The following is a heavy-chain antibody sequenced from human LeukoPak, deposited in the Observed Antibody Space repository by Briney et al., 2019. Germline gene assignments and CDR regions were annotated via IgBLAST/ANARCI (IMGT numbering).Heavy chain of an antibody. V-gene: IGHV3-48*01. CDR3: ARDRGSGSRYFDY. D-gene: IGHD3-10*01. J-gene: IGHJ4*02. CDR2: ISSSSTLY. Sequence: GGSLRLSCAASGFTFSSYSVNWLRQAPGKGLEWVSYISSSSTLYYYADSVKGRFTISRDNAKNSLYLQMNSLRAEDTAVYYCARDRGSGSRYFDYWGQGTLVTVSS. CDR1: GFTFSSYS.